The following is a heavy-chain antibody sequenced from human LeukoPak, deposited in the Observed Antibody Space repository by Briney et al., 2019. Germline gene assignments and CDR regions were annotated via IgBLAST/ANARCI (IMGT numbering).Heavy chain of an antibody. CDR1: GFTFSTHG. CDR3: AKGFDH. V-gene: IGHV3-23*01. J-gene: IGHJ4*02. Sequence: GGSLRLSCVASGFTFSTHGMAWVRQPPGKGLEWISAITGNGDDTYYADSVKGRFTISRDNSKNTLYLQMNSLRAEDTAVYYCAKGFDHWGQGTLVTVSS. CDR2: ITGNGDDT.